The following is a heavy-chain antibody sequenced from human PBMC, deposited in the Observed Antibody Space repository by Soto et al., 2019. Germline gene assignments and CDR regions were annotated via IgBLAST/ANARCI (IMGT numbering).Heavy chain of an antibody. Sequence: EVQLVESGGGLVQPGGSLRLSCAASGFTLSSYCMRWVRQAPGKGLVWVSRINTDGSSISYADSVKGRFTISRDNAKNTLYPQMNSLRGEGTAVYYCASCSRPTYYCYYTAVWGKGTTVTVSS. CDR2: INTDGSSI. D-gene: IGHD3-10*02. CDR3: ASCSRPTYYCYYTAV. J-gene: IGHJ6*03. V-gene: IGHV3-74*01. CDR1: GFTLSSYC.